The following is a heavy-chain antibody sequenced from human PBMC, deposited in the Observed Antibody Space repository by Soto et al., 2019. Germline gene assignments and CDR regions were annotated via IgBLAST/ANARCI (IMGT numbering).Heavy chain of an antibody. D-gene: IGHD3-10*01. CDR3: AREYXSGSSPPWFDP. V-gene: IGHV3-20*01. Sequence: GYADSVKGRFTISRDNAKNSLYLQMNSLRVEDTALXHCAREYXSGSSPPWFDPWGQGTLVTVSS. J-gene: IGHJ5*02.